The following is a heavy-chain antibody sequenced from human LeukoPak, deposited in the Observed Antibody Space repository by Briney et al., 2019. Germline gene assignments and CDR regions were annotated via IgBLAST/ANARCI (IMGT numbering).Heavy chain of an antibody. CDR3: ARTALGFWSGYYNWFDP. J-gene: IGHJ5*02. Sequence: SETLSLTCAVYGGSFSGYYWSWIRQPPGKGLEWIGEINHSGSTNYNPSLKSRVTISVDTSKNQFSLKLSSVTAADTAVYYCARTALGFWSGYYNWFDPWGQGTLVIVSS. CDR2: INHSGST. CDR1: GGSFSGYY. V-gene: IGHV4-34*01. D-gene: IGHD3-3*01.